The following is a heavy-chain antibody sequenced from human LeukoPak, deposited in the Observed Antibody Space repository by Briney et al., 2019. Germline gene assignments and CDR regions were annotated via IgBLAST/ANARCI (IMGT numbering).Heavy chain of an antibody. J-gene: IGHJ4*02. CDR2: IKGDGIST. D-gene: IGHD3-3*01. CDR1: GFDFSSNW. Sequence: GGSLRLSCAASGFDFSSNWMHWVRHAPGQGLVWVSRIKGDGISTNYADSVKGRFTISRDVAKNMLYLQMNSLRAEDTGVYYCAKDHYWSIDYWGRGTLVTVSS. V-gene: IGHV3-74*01. CDR3: AKDHYWSIDY.